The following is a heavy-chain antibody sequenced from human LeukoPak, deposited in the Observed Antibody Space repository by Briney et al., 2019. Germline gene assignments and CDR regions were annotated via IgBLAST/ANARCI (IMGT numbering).Heavy chain of an antibody. J-gene: IGHJ4*02. Sequence: GGSLRLSCAASGFTFDDYAMSWVRQAPGKGLEWVSLIYSVGTTAYADSVKGRFTVSRDNSKNTLYLQMNSLRAEDTAIYYCARKTDHRAGGDYWGQGTLVTVSS. CDR3: ARKTDHRAGGDY. CDR1: GFTFDDYA. CDR2: IYSVGTT. V-gene: IGHV3-66*01. D-gene: IGHD3-16*01.